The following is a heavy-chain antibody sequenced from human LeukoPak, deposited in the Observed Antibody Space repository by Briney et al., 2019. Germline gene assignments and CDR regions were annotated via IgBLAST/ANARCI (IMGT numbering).Heavy chain of an antibody. D-gene: IGHD2-15*01. Sequence: GGSLRLSCAASGFTFSNYAMNWVRQAPGEGPELVSSISSSSSYIYYADSVKGRFTISRDNAKNSLYLQMNSLRAEDTAVYYCASKDGLPIDYWGQGTLVTVSS. V-gene: IGHV3-21*01. J-gene: IGHJ4*02. CDR2: ISSSSSYI. CDR1: GFTFSNYA. CDR3: ASKDGLPIDY.